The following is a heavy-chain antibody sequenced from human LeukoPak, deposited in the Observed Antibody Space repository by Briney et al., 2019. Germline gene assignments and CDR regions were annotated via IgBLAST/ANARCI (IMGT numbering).Heavy chain of an antibody. J-gene: IGHJ4*02. CDR1: GFTFSDYW. CDR3: ARVRGGN. D-gene: IGHD3-16*01. CDR2: INKYGTT. Sequence: GGSLRLSCAASGFTFSDYWMYWVRQAPGEGLLWISNINKYGTTTYADSVKGRFTVSRDNAKNILYLQMNSLRPEDTAVYYCARVRGGNWGQGTLVTVSS. V-gene: IGHV3-74*01.